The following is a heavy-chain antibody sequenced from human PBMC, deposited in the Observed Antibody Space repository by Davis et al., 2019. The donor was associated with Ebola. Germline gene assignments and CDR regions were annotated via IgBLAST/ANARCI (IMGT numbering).Heavy chain of an antibody. CDR3: ARGEWSGGWFDP. D-gene: IGHD3-10*01. V-gene: IGHV4-39*01. Sequence: MPSETLSLTCTVPGGSTRSSSYYWGWIRQPPGKGLEWIGSIYYSGSTYYNPSLKSRVTISVDTSKNQFYLKLSSVTAADTAVYYCARGEWSGGWFDPWGQGTLVTVSS. CDR2: IYYSGST. CDR1: GGSTRSSSYY. J-gene: IGHJ5*02.